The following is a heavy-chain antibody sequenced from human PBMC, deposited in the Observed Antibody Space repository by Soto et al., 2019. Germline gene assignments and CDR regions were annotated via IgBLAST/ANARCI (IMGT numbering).Heavy chain of an antibody. CDR2: INHSGIT. Sequence: PXGTLSLTCAVYGGSFSDYYWSWIRQPPGKGLEWIGEINHSGITNYNPSLKSRVTMSVDTSKNQFSLKLSSVTAADTAVYYCARRVGTMDVWGQGTTVTVSS. V-gene: IGHV4-34*01. D-gene: IGHD1-1*01. CDR3: ARRVGTMDV. J-gene: IGHJ6*02. CDR1: GGSFSDYY.